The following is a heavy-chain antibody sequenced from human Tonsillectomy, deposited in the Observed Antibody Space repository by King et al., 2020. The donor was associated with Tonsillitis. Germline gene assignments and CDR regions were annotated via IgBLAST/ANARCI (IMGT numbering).Heavy chain of an antibody. CDR1: GFTFSDYY. D-gene: IGHD6-19*01. CDR3: ARTKTIAVACMDMLDY. J-gene: IGHJ4*02. CDR2: ISSSGITI. Sequence: VQLVESGGGLVKPGGSLRLSCAASGFTFSDYYMSWIRQAPGKGLEWVSYISSSGITIYYADSVRGRFTISRDNAQNSLYLQMNSLRAEDTAVYYCARTKTIAVACMDMLDYWGQGTLVTVSS. V-gene: IGHV3-11*01.